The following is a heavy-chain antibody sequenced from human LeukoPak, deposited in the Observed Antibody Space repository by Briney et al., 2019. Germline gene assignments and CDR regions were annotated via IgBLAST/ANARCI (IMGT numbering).Heavy chain of an antibody. CDR1: GGSFSGYY. CDR2: INHSGRT. V-gene: IGHV4-34*01. Sequence: SETLSLTCAVYGGSFSGYYWSWIRQPPGKGLEWIGEINHSGRTNYKPSIMSRVTISAVTSQHQFSLKLTSVTAADTAVYYCARGLLHYDSSGYHRRYYGMDVWGQGTTVTVS. CDR3: ARGLLHYDSSGYHRRYYGMDV. J-gene: IGHJ6*02. D-gene: IGHD3-22*01.